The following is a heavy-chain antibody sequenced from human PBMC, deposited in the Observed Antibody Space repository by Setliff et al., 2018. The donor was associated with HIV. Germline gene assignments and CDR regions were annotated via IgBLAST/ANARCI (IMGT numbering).Heavy chain of an antibody. V-gene: IGHV3-11*04. J-gene: IGHJ2*01. CDR1: GFTFSDYY. CDR3: ARVPVMATITYWYFDL. CDR2: ISRGGRTK. D-gene: IGHD5-12*01. Sequence: GSLKISCAASGFTFSDYYMSWIRQAPGKGLEWISYISRGGRTKYYADSVKGRFTISRDNAKNSLYLQMNSLRAEDTTIYYCARVPVMATITYWYFDLWGRGTLVTVSS.